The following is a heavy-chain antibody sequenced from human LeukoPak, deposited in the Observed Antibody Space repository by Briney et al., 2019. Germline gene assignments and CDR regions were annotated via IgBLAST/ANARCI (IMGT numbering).Heavy chain of an antibody. J-gene: IGHJ6*03. D-gene: IGHD3-10*01. Sequence: PSETLSLTCAVSGGSISSGGYSWSWIRQPPGKGLEWIGYIYYSGSTYYNPSLKSRVTISLDTSRNQFSLKLSSVTAADTAVYYCARVEEGYGSGRRENYYYYYMDVWGKGTTVTISS. CDR3: ARVEEGYGSGRRENYYYYYMDV. CDR1: GGSISSGGYS. CDR2: IYYSGST. V-gene: IGHV4-61*08.